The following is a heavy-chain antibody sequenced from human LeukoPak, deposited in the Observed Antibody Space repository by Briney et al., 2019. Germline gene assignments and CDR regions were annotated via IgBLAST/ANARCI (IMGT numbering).Heavy chain of an antibody. V-gene: IGHV4-39*01. CDR1: GGSISSSSYY. D-gene: IGHD1-26*01. J-gene: IGHJ4*02. CDR3: GTSEVGSSSYESYDY. Sequence: PSETLSLTCTVSGGSISSSSYYWGWIRQPPGKGLEWIGSIYYSGSTFHNPSLKSRVTISVDTSKNQFSLKLSSVTAADTAVYYCGTSEVGSSSYESYDYWGQGTQVTVSA. CDR2: IYYSGST.